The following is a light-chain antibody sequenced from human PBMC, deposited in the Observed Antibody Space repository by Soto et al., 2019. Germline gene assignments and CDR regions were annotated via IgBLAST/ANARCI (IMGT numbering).Light chain of an antibody. CDR3: ASWDDSLNGVV. CDR2: SNN. J-gene: IGLJ2*01. V-gene: IGLV1-44*01. Sequence: QSVATQPPSASGTPGQGVTISCSGSSSNIGVNTVNWYQQLPGTAPKLLIYSNNLRPSGVPDRFSGSKSGTSASLAISGLQSEDEADYHCASWDDSLNGVVFGGGTKLTVL. CDR1: SSNIGVNT.